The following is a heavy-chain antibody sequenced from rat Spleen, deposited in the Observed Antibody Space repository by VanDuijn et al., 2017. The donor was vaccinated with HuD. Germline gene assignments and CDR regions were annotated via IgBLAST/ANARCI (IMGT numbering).Heavy chain of an antibody. D-gene: IGHD1-10*01. V-gene: IGHV5-7*01. CDR3: ARREQLGGYFDY. Sequence: EVQLVESGGGLVQPGRSMKLSCAASGFTFSNYDMAWVRQAPKKGLEWVATISYHGSSTNYRDSVKGRFTIYRDNAKSTLCLQMDSLRSEDTATYYCARREQLGGYFDYWGQGVMVTVSS. J-gene: IGHJ2*01. CDR2: ISYHGSST. CDR1: GFTFSNYD.